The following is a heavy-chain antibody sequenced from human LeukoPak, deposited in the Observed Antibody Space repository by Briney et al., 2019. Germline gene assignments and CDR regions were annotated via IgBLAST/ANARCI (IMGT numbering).Heavy chain of an antibody. CDR3: ARGTVGQGSY. J-gene: IGHJ4*02. CDR1: GGTFSSYA. V-gene: IGHV1-69*04. CDR2: ITPILGIA. Sequence: SVKVSCKASGGTFSSYAISWVRQAPGQGLEWMGRITPILGIANYAQKFQGRVTITADKSTSTAYMELSSLRSEDTAVYYCARGTVGQGSYWGQGTLVTVSS. D-gene: IGHD4-23*01.